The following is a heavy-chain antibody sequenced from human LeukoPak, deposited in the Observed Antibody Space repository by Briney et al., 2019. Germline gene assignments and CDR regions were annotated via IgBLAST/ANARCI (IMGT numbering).Heavy chain of an antibody. CDR1: GGSISSSSYY. J-gene: IGHJ4*02. Sequence: SETLSLTXTVSGGSISSSSYYWGWIRQPPGKGLEWIGSIYYSGSTYYNPSLKSRVTISVDTSKNQFSLKLSSVTAADTAVYYCARSTWLQLWLLDYWGQGTLVTVSS. CDR2: IYYSGST. V-gene: IGHV4-39*01. CDR3: ARSTWLQLWLLDY. D-gene: IGHD5-18*01.